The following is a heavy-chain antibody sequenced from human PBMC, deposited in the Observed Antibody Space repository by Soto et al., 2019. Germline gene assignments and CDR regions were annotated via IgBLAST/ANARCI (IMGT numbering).Heavy chain of an antibody. Sequence: SVKVSCKASGGTFSSYAISWVRQAPGQGLEWMGGIIPIFGTANYAQKFEGRVTISADESTSTAYMELSSLRSEDTAVYYCARAPYYYDSSGYYYFDYWGQGTLVTVSS. CDR2: IIPIFGTA. V-gene: IGHV1-69*13. CDR3: ARAPYYYDSSGYYYFDY. CDR1: GGTFSSYA. D-gene: IGHD3-22*01. J-gene: IGHJ4*02.